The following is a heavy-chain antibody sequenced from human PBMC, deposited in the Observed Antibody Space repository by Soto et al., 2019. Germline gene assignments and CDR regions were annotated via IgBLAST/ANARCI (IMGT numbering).Heavy chain of an antibody. V-gene: IGHV4-59*01. CDR1: GGSISSYY. CDR3: ARVFPSYCGGDCSYFDS. Sequence: PSETLSLTCTVSGGSISSYYWSWIRQPPGKGLEWIGYIYYSGSTNYNPSLKSRVTISVDTSKNQFSLKLSSVTAADTAVYYCARVFPSYCGGDCSYFDSWGQGTLVTVSS. CDR2: IYYSGST. J-gene: IGHJ4*02. D-gene: IGHD2-21*02.